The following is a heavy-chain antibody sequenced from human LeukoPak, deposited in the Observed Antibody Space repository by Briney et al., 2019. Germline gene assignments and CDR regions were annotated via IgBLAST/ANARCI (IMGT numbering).Heavy chain of an antibody. CDR2: ITRGSIYT. J-gene: IGHJ4*02. V-gene: IGHV3-21*01. CDR1: GFTFSNYN. Sequence: GGPLRLSCAASGFTFSNYNMNWVRQTPGKGLEWVSSITRGSIYTFYADSVKGRFTISRDNAKNSLSLQMNSLRAEDTAVYYCAREGNGFDYWGQGTLVTVSS. D-gene: IGHD4-23*01. CDR3: AREGNGFDY.